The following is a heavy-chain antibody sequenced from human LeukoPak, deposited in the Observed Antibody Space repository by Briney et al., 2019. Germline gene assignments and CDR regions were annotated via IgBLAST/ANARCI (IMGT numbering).Heavy chain of an antibody. D-gene: IGHD2-2*01. CDR2: IIPIFGTA. J-gene: IGHJ5*02. CDR3: ARDGGVVPAAGS. Sequence: SVKVSCKASGGTFSSYAISWVRQAPGQGLEWMGGIIPIFGTANYAQKFQGRVTITADESTTTSYMELSSLRSEDTAVSYCARDGGVVPAAGSWGQGTLVTVSS. V-gene: IGHV1-69*13. CDR1: GGTFSSYA.